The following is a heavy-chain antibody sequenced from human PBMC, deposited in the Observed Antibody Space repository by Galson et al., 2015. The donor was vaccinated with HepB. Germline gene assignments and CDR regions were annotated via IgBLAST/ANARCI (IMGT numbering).Heavy chain of an antibody. J-gene: IGHJ4*02. CDR3: ARGRREMYNLLYDY. D-gene: IGHD2-2*02. Sequence: ETLSLTCVVSGGSISNYYWSWIRQPPGKGLEWIGNIYYTGSTNYNPSLKSRVTISVDRSKNQFSLKLSSVTAAETAVYYCARGRREMYNLLYDYWGQGTLVTVSS. CDR1: GGSISNYY. V-gene: IGHV4-59*01. CDR2: IYYTGST.